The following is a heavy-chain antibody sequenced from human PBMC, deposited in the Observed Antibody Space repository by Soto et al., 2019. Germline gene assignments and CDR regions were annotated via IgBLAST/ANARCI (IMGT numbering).Heavy chain of an antibody. CDR3: ARVRYDRSGFDH. CDR2: ISHSVIT. D-gene: IGHD3-22*01. Sequence: QVQLQESGPGLVRPSGALSVTCAVSGDSISRSHWWSWVRQSPGKGLEWIGEISHSVITNYNPSLKSRVTISGDKSKNQLSLKLTSVTAADTAVYYCARVRYDRSGFDHWGQGTLVSVSS. J-gene: IGHJ4*02. V-gene: IGHV4-4*02. CDR1: GDSISRSHW.